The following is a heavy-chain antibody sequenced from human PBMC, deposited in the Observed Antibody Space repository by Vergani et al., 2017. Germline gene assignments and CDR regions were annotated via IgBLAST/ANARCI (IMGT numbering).Heavy chain of an antibody. V-gene: IGHV3-30-3*01. CDR2: ISYDGSNK. D-gene: IGHD3-10*01. CDR1: GFTFSSYA. Sequence: QVQLVESGGGVVQPGRSLRLSCAASGFTFSSYAMHWVRQAPGKGLEWVAVISYDGSNKYYADSVKGRFTISRDNSKNTLYLQMNSLRAEDTAVYYCASFRRYYYGSGSYSNPGDYYFDYWGQGTLVTVSS. J-gene: IGHJ4*02. CDR3: ASFRRYYYGSGSYSNPGDYYFDY.